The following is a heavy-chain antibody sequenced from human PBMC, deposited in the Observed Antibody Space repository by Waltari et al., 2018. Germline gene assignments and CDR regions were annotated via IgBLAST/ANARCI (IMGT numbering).Heavy chain of an antibody. CDR1: GITLSSNG. J-gene: IGHJ4*02. Sequence: VQLVESGGGLVQPGGSLRLSCAPSGITLSSNGMNWVRQAPGKGLEWVSYISGSGSTIYYADSVRGRFTISRDTANNSLYLQMNNLRADDTGVYYCARQFAYWGQGALVTVSS. CDR3: ARQFAY. V-gene: IGHV3-48*03. CDR2: ISGSGSTI.